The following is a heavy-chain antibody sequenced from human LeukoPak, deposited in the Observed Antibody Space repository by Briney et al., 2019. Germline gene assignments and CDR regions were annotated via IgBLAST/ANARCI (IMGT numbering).Heavy chain of an antibody. CDR1: GYTFTSYG. CDR2: ISAYNGNT. Sequence: GASVRVSCKASGYTFTSYGISWVRQAPGQGLEWMGWISAYNGNTNYAQKFQGRVTLTRDTSASTAYMELSSLTSEDTAVFYCARGAVAAHFDYWGQGTLVTVSS. CDR3: ARGAVAAHFDY. V-gene: IGHV1-18*01. D-gene: IGHD6-19*01. J-gene: IGHJ4*02.